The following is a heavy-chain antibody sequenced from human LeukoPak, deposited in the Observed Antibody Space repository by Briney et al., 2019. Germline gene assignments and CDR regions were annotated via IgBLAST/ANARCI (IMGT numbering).Heavy chain of an antibody. CDR3: ARTTVVIPRRGYYYGMDV. D-gene: IGHD4-23*01. Sequence: PGGSLRLSCAASGFTFSSYAMSWVRQAPGKGLEWVSAISGSGGSTYYADSVKGRFTISRDNSKNTLYLQMNSLRAEDTAVYYCARTTVVIPRRGYYYGMDVWGQGTTVTVSS. CDR2: ISGSGGST. CDR1: GFTFSSYA. J-gene: IGHJ6*02. V-gene: IGHV3-23*01.